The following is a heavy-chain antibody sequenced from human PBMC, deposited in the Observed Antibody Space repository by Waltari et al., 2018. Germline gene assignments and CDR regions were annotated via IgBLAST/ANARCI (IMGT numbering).Heavy chain of an antibody. J-gene: IGHJ6*02. CDR1: GFRFSDSW. CDR2: IKGEGSEK. CDR3: SKKLYV. Sequence: EEQLVESGGGLVQPGGSLRLSCLASGFRFSDSWMDLVRQAPGKALEWVANIKGEGSEKYYVDYVKGRFTTSRDNATNSLYLQMNSLRAEDTAVYYCSKKLYVWGQGTTVTVSS. V-gene: IGHV3-7*01.